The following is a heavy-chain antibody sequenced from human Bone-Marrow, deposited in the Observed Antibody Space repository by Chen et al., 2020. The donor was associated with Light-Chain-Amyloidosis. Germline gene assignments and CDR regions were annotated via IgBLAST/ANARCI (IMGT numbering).Heavy chain of an antibody. CDR3: ARDSDCRSTSCYPLGTFDI. CDR1: GFTFSSYW. CDR2: IKTDGGST. D-gene: IGHD2-2*01. V-gene: IGHV3-74*01. Sequence: EVQLVESGGGLVQPGGSLRLSCVASGFTFSSYWMHWVRQAPGKGLVWVSRIKTDGGSTSYADSVKGRFTISRDNAKHTLFLQMSSLSAADTAVYYCARDSDCRSTSCYPLGTFDIWGQGTMVTVSS. J-gene: IGHJ3*02.